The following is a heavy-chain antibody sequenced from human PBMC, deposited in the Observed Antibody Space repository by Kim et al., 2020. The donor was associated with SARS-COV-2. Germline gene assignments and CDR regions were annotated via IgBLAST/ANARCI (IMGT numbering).Heavy chain of an antibody. J-gene: IGHJ4*01. D-gene: IGHD3-22*01. V-gene: IGHV3-74*01. Sequence: GGSLRLSCAASGFTFSRYWMHWVRQPPGKGLVWVSRIYSDGSGTSYADSVKGRFTISRDNAKNTLYLQMNSLRAEDKALYYCARRAVDSSGTYYFDYWG. CDR3: ARRAVDSSGTYYFDY. CDR1: GFTFSRYW. CDR2: IYSDGSGT.